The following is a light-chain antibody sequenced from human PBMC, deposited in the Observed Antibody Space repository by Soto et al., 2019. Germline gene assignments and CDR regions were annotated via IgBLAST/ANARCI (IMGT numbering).Light chain of an antibody. CDR3: QQYNNWRPKFT. Sequence: EIVMTQSPATLSVSPGERATLSCRASQSVSSNLAWYQKKPGQAPRLLIYGASTRATGIPARFSGSGYGKEFTLTISRLQSEDFAVYCCQQYNNWRPKFTFGPWTKVDIK. V-gene: IGKV3-15*01. J-gene: IGKJ3*01. CDR1: QSVSSN. CDR2: GAS.